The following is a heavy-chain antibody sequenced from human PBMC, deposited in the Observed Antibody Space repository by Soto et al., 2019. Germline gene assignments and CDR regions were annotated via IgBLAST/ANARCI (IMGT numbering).Heavy chain of an antibody. CDR1: GFTFSSYA. CDR3: AKGQQLPLQDYYYYYMDV. J-gene: IGHJ6*03. Sequence: GESLKISCAASGFTFSSYAMSWVRQAPGKGLEWVSAISGSGGSTYYADSVKGRFTISRDNSKNTLYLQMNSLRAEDTAVYYCAKGQQLPLQDYYYYYMDVWGKGTTVTVSS. D-gene: IGHD6-13*01. CDR2: ISGSGGST. V-gene: IGHV3-23*01.